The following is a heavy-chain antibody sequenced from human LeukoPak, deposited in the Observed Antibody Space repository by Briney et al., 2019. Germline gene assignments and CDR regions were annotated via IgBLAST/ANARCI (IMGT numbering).Heavy chain of an antibody. J-gene: IGHJ5*02. CDR1: GFTFTNYW. V-gene: IGHV3-74*01. CDR2: IRGDGTTP. CDR3: VRDIAPDGTIWFDP. D-gene: IGHD6-13*01. Sequence: GGSLRLSCAASGFTFTNYWMYWVRQAPGKGPVWVSRIRGDGTTPTYADSVKGRFTISRDNDKNTLHLQMNSLRVEDTAVYYCVRDIAPDGTIWFDPWGQGTLVTVSS.